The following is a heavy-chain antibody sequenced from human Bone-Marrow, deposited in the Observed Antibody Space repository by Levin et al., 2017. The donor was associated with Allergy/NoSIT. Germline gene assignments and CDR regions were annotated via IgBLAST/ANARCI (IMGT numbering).Heavy chain of an antibody. J-gene: IGHJ6*02. CDR2: IIAMFGTP. D-gene: IGHD3-10*01. CDR3: ATVFKNYGAGRIRYGMDV. CDR1: GGTFTNHA. Sequence: KISCKASGGTFTNHAISWVRKAPGQGLEWMGGIIAMFGTPKYAQMFQDRVSITADKSTSTAYLEVSSLGSEDTAVYYCATVFKNYGAGRIRYGMDVWGQGTTVTVSS. V-gene: IGHV1-69*06.